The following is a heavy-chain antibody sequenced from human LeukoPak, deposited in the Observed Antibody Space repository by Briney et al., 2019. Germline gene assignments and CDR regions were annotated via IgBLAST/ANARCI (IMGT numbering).Heavy chain of an antibody. CDR1: GYTFTDYY. Sequence: ASVKISCKVSGYTFTDYYMHWVQQAPGKGLEWMELVDPEDGETIYAEKFQGRVTITADTSTGTAYMELSSLRSEDTAVYYCATGRPSRDGYNHYFDYWGQGTLVTVSS. CDR2: VDPEDGET. J-gene: IGHJ4*02. CDR3: ATGRPSRDGYNHYFDY. D-gene: IGHD5-24*01. V-gene: IGHV1-69-2*01.